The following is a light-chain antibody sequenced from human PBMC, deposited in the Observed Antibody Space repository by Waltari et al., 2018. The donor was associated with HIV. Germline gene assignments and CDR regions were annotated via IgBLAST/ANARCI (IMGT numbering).Light chain of an antibody. CDR2: SAS. Sequence: EIVLTQSPATLSLPPGDRAPLSCRASQSVRYLAWYQQKPGQAPRLPIYSASNRATGIPPRFSGSGSGTDFTLTISCLEPKDFAVYYCQQRTIWPITFGQGTRLEIK. CDR3: QQRTIWPIT. V-gene: IGKV3-11*01. J-gene: IGKJ5*01. CDR1: QSVRY.